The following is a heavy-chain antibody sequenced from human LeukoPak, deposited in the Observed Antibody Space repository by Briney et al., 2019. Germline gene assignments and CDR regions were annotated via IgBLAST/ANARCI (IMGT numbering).Heavy chain of an antibody. CDR3: ATDTFGGYFDY. V-gene: IGHV3-48*03. J-gene: IGHJ4*02. CDR2: ISSSGSTI. Sequence: GGSLRLSCAASGFTFSSYEMNWVRQAPGKGLEWVSYISSSGSTIYYADSVKGRFTISRDNAKNSLYLQMNSLRAEDTAVYYCATDTFGGYFDYWGQGTLVTVSS. D-gene: IGHD3-16*01. CDR1: GFTFSSYE.